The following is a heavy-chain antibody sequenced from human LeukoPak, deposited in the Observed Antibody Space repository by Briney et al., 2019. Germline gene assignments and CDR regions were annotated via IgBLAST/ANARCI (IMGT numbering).Heavy chain of an antibody. CDR1: GVSFSGYY. Sequence: SETLSLTCSVNGVSFSGYYWSWIRQSPGKGLEWIGEINHSGGTNYNPSLESRVTISVDMSKNQFSLNLRSVTAADTAVYYCARGSDDYGDYYFFDYWGQGTLVTVSS. D-gene: IGHD4-17*01. V-gene: IGHV4-34*01. CDR2: INHSGGT. J-gene: IGHJ4*02. CDR3: ARGSDDYGDYYFFDY.